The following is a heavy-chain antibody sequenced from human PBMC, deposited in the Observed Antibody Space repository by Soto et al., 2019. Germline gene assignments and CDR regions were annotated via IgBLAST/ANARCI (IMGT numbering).Heavy chain of an antibody. CDR1: GRSVSGYN. D-gene: IGHD3-10*01. J-gene: IGHJ3*02. CDR2: IGPTGDT. Sequence: QVQQQQWGARLLKPSETLSLTCAEYGRSVSGYNWSWLRRSPVRGLEWIGEIGPTGDTNYGPSFMSRVTGSVDTYKYELSLRLPQVTAADTATYLCARNGVGFGFDIWGLGTMVSVSS. V-gene: IGHV4-34*02. CDR3: ARNGVGFGFDI.